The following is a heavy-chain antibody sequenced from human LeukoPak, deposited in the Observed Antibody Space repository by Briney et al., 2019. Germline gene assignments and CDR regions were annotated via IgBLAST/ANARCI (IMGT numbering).Heavy chain of an antibody. J-gene: IGHJ6*03. CDR2: ISGSGGST. D-gene: IGHD2-15*01. CDR3: ARGGGSGIYYYYMDV. Sequence: PGGSLRLSCAASGFTFSNYAMSWVRQAPGKGLEWVSAISGSGGSTYYADSVKGRFTISRDNSKNTLYLQMNSLRAEDTAVYYCARGGGSGIYYYYMDVWGKGTTVTVSS. V-gene: IGHV3-23*01. CDR1: GFTFSNYA.